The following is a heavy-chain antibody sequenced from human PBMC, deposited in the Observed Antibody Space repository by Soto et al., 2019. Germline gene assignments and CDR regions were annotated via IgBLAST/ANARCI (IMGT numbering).Heavy chain of an antibody. CDR1: GYTFTSYD. Sequence: QVQLVQSGAEVKKPGASVKVSCKASGYTFTSYDINWVRQATGQGLEWMGWMNPNSGNTGYAQEFQGRVTMTRNTYIDTAYMELSSLRSEDTAVYYSACDCTNGVCYLTFDFCGQGTLVTVSS. D-gene: IGHD2-8*01. V-gene: IGHV1-8*01. CDR2: MNPNSGNT. CDR3: ACDCTNGVCYLTFDF. J-gene: IGHJ4*02.